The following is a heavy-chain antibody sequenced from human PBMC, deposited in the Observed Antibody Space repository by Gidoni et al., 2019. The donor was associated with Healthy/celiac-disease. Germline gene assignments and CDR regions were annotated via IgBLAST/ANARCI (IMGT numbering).Heavy chain of an antibody. V-gene: IGHV3-23*01. CDR3: AKGITMVRGVITHYYYYYGMDV. CDR1: GFPFSSYA. CDR2: ISGSGGST. J-gene: IGHJ6*02. Sequence: EVQLLESGGGLVQPGGSLRLSCAASGFPFSSYAMRWVRQAPGKGLEWVSAISGSGGSTYYADSVKGRFTISRDNSKNTLYLQMNSLRAEDTAVYYCAKGITMVRGVITHYYYYYGMDVWGQGTTVTVSS. D-gene: IGHD3-10*01.